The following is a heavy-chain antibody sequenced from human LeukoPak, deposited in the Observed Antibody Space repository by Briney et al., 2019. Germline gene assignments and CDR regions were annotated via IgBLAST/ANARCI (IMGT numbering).Heavy chain of an antibody. CDR1: GFSFSTYT. CDR2: ISSRSNII. CDR3: ARVGTNYYYYMEV. V-gene: IGHV3-48*01. J-gene: IGHJ6*03. Sequence: PGGSLRLSCAASGFSFSTYTMNWVRQAPGKGLEWVSSISSRSNIINYADSVKGRFTISRDNAKNSLYLQMNSLRAEDTGVYYCARVGTNYYYYMEVWGKGTTVTVSS.